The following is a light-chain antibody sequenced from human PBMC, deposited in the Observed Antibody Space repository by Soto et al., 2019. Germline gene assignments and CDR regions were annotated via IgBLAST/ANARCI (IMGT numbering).Light chain of an antibody. J-gene: IGKJ3*01. Sequence: EIVLTQSPATLSLSPGERATLSYRASQSVGTSLHWYQQKPGQAPRVLIYDASNRATGVPARFSGSGSGTDFTLTISGLEPEDFATYYCQQRRNWPLFTFGPGTKVEIQ. CDR2: DAS. V-gene: IGKV3-11*01. CDR1: QSVGTS. CDR3: QQRRNWPLFT.